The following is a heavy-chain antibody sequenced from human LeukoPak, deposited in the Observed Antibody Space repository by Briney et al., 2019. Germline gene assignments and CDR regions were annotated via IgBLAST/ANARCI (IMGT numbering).Heavy chain of an antibody. J-gene: IGHJ4*02. Sequence: PGGSLRLSCAASGFTVSSNYMSWVRQAPGKGLEWVSVIYSGGSTYYADSVKGRFTISRDNSKNTLYLQMNSLRAEDTAVYYCARTKVGATSRTPYYFDYWGQGTLVTVSS. CDR2: IYSGGST. D-gene: IGHD1-26*01. CDR1: GFTVSSNY. CDR3: ARTKVGATSRTPYYFDY. V-gene: IGHV3-53*01.